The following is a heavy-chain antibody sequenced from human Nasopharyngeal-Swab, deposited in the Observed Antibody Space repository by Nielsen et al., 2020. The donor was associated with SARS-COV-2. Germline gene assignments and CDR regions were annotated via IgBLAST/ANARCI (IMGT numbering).Heavy chain of an antibody. CDR3: ASAVTGPLY. J-gene: IGHJ1*01. D-gene: IGHD4-11*01. CDR2: IYSSGSI. Sequence: ESLKISCAASGFNVSNNYMTWVRQAPGKGLEWVSIIYSSGSIYHADSVKGRLIISRDTSKNTLSLRMNSLRVEDTAVYYCASAVTGPLYWGQGTLVTVSS. CDR1: GFNVSNNY. V-gene: IGHV3-53*01.